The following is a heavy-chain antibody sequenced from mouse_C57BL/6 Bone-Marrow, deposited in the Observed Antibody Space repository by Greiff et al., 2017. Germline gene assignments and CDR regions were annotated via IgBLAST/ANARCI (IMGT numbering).Heavy chain of an antibody. Sequence: QVQLQQSGAELVRPGTSVKVSCKASGYDFTNYLIEWVKQRPGQGLEWIGVINPGSGGTNYNEKFKGKATLTADKSSSTAYMQLSSLTSEDSAVYFCARGRGGITTVVCDYWGQGTTLTVSS. J-gene: IGHJ2*01. CDR3: ARGRGGITTVVCDY. CDR1: GYDFTNYL. D-gene: IGHD1-1*01. V-gene: IGHV1-54*01. CDR2: INPGSGGT.